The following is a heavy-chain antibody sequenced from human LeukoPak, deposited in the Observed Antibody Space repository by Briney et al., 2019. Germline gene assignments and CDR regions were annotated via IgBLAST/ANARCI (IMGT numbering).Heavy chain of an antibody. CDR3: AKGDIEEVTGAFDI. J-gene: IGHJ3*02. Sequence: GMSLRLSCAASGFTFSSYGMHWVRQAPGKGLEWVAVISYDGSNKYYADSVKGRFTISRDNSKNTLYMHMNSLRAEDTAVYYCAKGDIEEVTGAFDIWGQATMVTVS. V-gene: IGHV3-30*18. CDR2: ISYDGSNK. CDR1: GFTFSSYG. D-gene: IGHD2-21*02.